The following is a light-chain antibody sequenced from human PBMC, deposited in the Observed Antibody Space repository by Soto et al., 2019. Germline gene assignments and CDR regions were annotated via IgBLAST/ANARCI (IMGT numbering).Light chain of an antibody. CDR2: GAS. J-gene: IGKJ1*01. CDR3: QQYGSSPPWT. CDR1: QSVSSSY. Sequence: EIVLTQSPGTLSLSPGERATLSCRASQSVSSSYLAWYQQKPGQAPRLLIYGASSRSTGIPDRFSGSGSGTDFTLTISRLEPEDFAAYYCQQYGSSPPWTFGQGTEVEIK. V-gene: IGKV3-20*01.